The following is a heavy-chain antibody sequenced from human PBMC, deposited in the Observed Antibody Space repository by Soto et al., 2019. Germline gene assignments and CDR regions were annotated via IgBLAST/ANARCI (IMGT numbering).Heavy chain of an antibody. D-gene: IGHD4-4*01. Sequence: SETLSLTCAISGGSFSVYYWIWIRQSPEKGLEWIGEVNHAGSSNYNPSLRSRVTISVDTPKNQFSLKLSSVTAADTAVYFCARDSTRRGACDIWGQGTMVTVSS. CDR2: VNHAGSS. V-gene: IGHV4-34*01. CDR3: ARDSTRRGACDI. J-gene: IGHJ3*02. CDR1: GGSFSVYY.